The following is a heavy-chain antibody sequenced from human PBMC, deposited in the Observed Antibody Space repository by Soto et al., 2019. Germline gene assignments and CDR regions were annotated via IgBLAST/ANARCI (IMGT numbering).Heavy chain of an antibody. J-gene: IGHJ6*02. V-gene: IGHV3-33*01. CDR2: IWYDGSNK. Sequence: ESGGGVVQPGRSLRLSCAASGFTFSSYGMHWVRQAPGKGLEWVAVIWYDGSNKYYADSVKGRFTISRDNSKNTLYLQMNSLRAEDTAVYYCARDGLSLGGMDVWGQGTTVTVSS. D-gene: IGHD3-16*02. CDR3: ARDGLSLGGMDV. CDR1: GFTFSSYG.